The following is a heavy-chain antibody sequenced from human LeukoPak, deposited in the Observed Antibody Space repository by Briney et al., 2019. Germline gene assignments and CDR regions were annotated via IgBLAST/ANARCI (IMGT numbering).Heavy chain of an antibody. CDR3: ARQQNRGYGLPFDY. V-gene: IGHV4-39*01. CDR2: IYYSGNT. Sequence: SETLSLTCTVSGGSISSSSYYWGWIRQPPGKGLEWIGSIYYSGNTYYNPSLKSRVTISVDTSKNRFSLKLSSVTAADTAVYYCARQQNRGYGLPFDYWGQGTLVTVSS. CDR1: GGSISSSSYY. D-gene: IGHD5-12*01. J-gene: IGHJ4*02.